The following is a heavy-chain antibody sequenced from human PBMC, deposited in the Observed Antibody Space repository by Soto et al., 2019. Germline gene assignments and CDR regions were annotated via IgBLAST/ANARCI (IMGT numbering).Heavy chain of an antibody. D-gene: IGHD2-15*01. CDR1: GYSFTSYW. CDR3: ARRMRAVGYCSGGSCYSPNKIDAFDI. Sequence: ESLKISCKGSGYSFTSYWIGWVRQMPGKGLEWMGIIYPGDSDTRYSPSFQGQVTISADKSISTAYLQWSSLKASDTAMYYCARRMRAVGYCSGGSCYSPNKIDAFDIWGQGTMVTVSS. J-gene: IGHJ3*02. CDR2: IYPGDSDT. V-gene: IGHV5-51*01.